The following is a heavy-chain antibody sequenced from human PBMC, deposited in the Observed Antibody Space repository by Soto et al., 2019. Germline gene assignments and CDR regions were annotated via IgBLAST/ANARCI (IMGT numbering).Heavy chain of an antibody. V-gene: IGHV3-11*01. Sequence: GGSLRLCCAASGFTFSDYYMSWIRQAPGKGLEWVSYISSSGSTIHYTDSVKGRFTISRDNAKNSVYLQMNRLRAEDTAVYYCAREDRIVVLPGGVGYWFDPWGQGTLVTVSS. J-gene: IGHJ5*02. D-gene: IGHD2-2*01. CDR2: ISSSGSTI. CDR3: AREDRIVVLPGGVGYWFDP. CDR1: GFTFSDYY.